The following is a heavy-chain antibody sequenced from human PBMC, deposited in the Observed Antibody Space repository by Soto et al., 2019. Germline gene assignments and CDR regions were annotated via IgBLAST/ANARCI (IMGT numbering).Heavy chain of an antibody. CDR2: IYYNGNT. V-gene: IGHV4-59*05. D-gene: IGHD5-12*01. Sequence: TSETLSLTCTVSGGSISSYYCSWIRQPPGKGLEWIGSIYYNGNTYYNPSLKSRVTISRDTSRNQFSLRLSSVTAADTAVYYCVSRLGYGYAMDVWGQGTTVTVSS. CDR1: GGSISSYY. CDR3: VSRLGYGYAMDV. J-gene: IGHJ6*02.